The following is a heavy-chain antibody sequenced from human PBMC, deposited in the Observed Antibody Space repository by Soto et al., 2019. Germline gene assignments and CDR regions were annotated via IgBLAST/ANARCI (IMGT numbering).Heavy chain of an antibody. V-gene: IGHV4-39*01. CDR2: IYYSGST. CDR3: ARETTCSGGSCYFDY. Sequence: QLQLQESGPGLVKPSETLSLTCTVSGGSISSRSYYWGWIRQPPGKGLEWIGSIYYSGSTYYNASLMGRVTISVDTSENQFSLSLSSVTAADTAVYYCARETTCSGGSCYFDYWGQGTLVTVSS. J-gene: IGHJ4*02. D-gene: IGHD2-15*01. CDR1: GGSISSRSYY.